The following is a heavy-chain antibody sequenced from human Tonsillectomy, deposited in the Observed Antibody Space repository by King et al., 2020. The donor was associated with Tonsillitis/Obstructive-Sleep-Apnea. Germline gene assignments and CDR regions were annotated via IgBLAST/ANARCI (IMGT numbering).Heavy chain of an antibody. V-gene: IGHV4-59*01. J-gene: IGHJ6*02. CDR1: GDSINTYY. Sequence: QMQLQESGPGLVKPSETLSLTCTVSGDSINTYYWSWIRQPPGKGLECIGYIFYSGSTNYNPSLKSRVTISLDTSKNHLSLKMSSVTAADTAVYYCARGGTYGMTTGSSGMDVWGQGTMVTVSS. CDR2: IFYSGST. D-gene: IGHD4-17*01. CDR3: ARGGTYGMTTGSSGMDV.